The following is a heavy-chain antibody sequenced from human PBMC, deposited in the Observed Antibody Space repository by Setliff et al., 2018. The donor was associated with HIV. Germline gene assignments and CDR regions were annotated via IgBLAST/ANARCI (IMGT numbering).Heavy chain of an antibody. CDR2: IYYSGRT. CDR1: GDSISSYS. J-gene: IGHJ4*02. V-gene: IGHV4-59*01. Sequence: PSETLSLTCTVSGDSISSYSWSWIRQPPGKGLEWIGHIYYSGRTNYNPSLKSRVTISVDTSKNQFSLKLSSVTAADTAVYYCARDAGSHYDSREYYFDYWGQGTLVTVSS. CDR3: ARDAGSHYDSREYYFDY. D-gene: IGHD3-22*01.